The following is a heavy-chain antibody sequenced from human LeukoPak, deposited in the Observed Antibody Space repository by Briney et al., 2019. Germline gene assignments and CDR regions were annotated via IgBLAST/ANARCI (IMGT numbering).Heavy chain of an antibody. D-gene: IGHD5-24*01. Sequence: PSETLSLTCTVSGGSISSYYWSWIWQPPGKGLEWIGYIYYSGSTNYNPSLKSRVTISVDTSKNQFSLKLSSVTAADTAVYYCARQLDLLRDGYKQLDAFDIWGQGTMVTVSS. CDR1: GGSISSYY. J-gene: IGHJ3*02. V-gene: IGHV4-59*08. CDR3: ARQLDLLRDGYKQLDAFDI. CDR2: IYYSGST.